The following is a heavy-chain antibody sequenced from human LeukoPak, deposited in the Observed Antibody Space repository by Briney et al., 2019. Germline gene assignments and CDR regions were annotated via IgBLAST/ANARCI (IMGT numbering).Heavy chain of an antibody. CDR2: IDHSGST. V-gene: IGHV4-34*01. CDR3: ARGASGDY. J-gene: IGHJ4*02. D-gene: IGHD1-26*01. CDR1: GGSFSGYY. Sequence: PSETLSLTCAVYGGSFSGYYWSWIRQPPGKGLEWIGEIDHSGSTNYNPSLKSRVTISVDTSKNQFSLKLSSVTAADTAVYYCARGASGDYWGQGTLVTVSS.